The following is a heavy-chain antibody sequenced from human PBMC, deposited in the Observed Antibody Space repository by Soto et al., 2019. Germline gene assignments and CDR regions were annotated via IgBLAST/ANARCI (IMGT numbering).Heavy chain of an antibody. V-gene: IGHV3-64*01. CDR3: ARRARPDFYYMDV. D-gene: IGHD6-6*01. CDR2: ISSNGVGT. Sequence: EVQLAESGGGLAQPGGSLRLSCAAYGFTLSGYAMDWVRQAPGKGREYVSGISSNGVGTYYANSVQGRFTISRDNSKNTVYLQMGSLRPEDMAVYYCARRARPDFYYMDVWGKGTTVTVSS. J-gene: IGHJ6*03. CDR1: GFTLSGYA.